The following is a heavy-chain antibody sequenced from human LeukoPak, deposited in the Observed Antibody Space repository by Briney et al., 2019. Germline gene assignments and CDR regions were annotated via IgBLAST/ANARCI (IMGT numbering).Heavy chain of an antibody. Sequence: PGRSLRLSRAASGFTFSNYGIHWVRQAPGKGLEWVAVIWYDGSNKYCADSVKGRFTISRDNSRNTLSLQMNNLRAEDTAVYYCARDRCTNGVCYLDYWGQGTLVTVSS. D-gene: IGHD2-8*01. J-gene: IGHJ4*02. CDR1: GFTFSNYG. CDR2: IWYDGSNK. V-gene: IGHV3-33*08. CDR3: ARDRCTNGVCYLDY.